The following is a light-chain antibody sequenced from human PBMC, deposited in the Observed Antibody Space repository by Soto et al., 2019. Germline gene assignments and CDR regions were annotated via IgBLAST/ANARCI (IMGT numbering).Light chain of an antibody. V-gene: IGLV1-51*01. CDR2: DNY. CDR1: ISNIGNNY. J-gene: IGLJ1*01. Sequence: QSLLKQPPSVSAAPGQTVTLSCSGSISNIGNNYVSWFQQFPGTGPKLLIYDNYKRPSGIPDRFSGSKSGTSATLGITVLLSGNERHKSWVCGLGIPADPLFG. CDR3: VCGLGIPADPL.